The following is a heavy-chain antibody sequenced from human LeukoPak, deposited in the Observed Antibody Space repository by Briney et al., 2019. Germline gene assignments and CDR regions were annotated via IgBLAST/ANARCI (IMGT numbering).Heavy chain of an antibody. CDR3: AREYSDYSNYVSWFDP. D-gene: IGHD4-11*01. CDR2: INAGIGNT. Sequence: ASVKVSCKASGYTFTSYAMHWVRQAPGQRLEWMGWINAGIGNTKYSQKFQGRVTITRDTSASTAYMELSSLRSEDTAVYYCAREYSDYSNYVSWFDPWGQGTLVTVSS. J-gene: IGHJ5*02. CDR1: GYTFTSYA. V-gene: IGHV1-3*01.